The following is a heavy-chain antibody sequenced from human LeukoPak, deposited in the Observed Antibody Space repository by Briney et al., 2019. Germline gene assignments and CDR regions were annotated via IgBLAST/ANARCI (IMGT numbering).Heavy chain of an antibody. Sequence: GGSLRLSCAASGFTFSDYYMSWLRQAPGKGLEWVAYICDSGRTVYYADSVKGRFTISRDNSKNTLYLQMNSLRAEDTAVYYCAKDLDIVATITGNWGQGTLVTVSS. CDR3: AKDLDIVATITGN. D-gene: IGHD5-12*01. CDR1: GFTFSDYY. J-gene: IGHJ4*02. V-gene: IGHV3-11*01. CDR2: ICDSGRTV.